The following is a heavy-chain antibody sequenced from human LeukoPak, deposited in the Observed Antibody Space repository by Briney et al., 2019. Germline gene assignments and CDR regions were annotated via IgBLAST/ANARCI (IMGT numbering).Heavy chain of an antibody. D-gene: IGHD6-19*01. CDR2: ISYDGSNK. Sequence: PGGSLRLSCAASGFTFSSYGMHWVRQAPGKGLEWVAVISYDGSNKYYADSVKGRFTISRDDSKNTLYLQMNSLRAEDTAVYYCTTRLEIWDYWGQGTLVTVSS. J-gene: IGHJ4*02. CDR3: TTRLEIWDY. CDR1: GFTFSSYG. V-gene: IGHV3-30*03.